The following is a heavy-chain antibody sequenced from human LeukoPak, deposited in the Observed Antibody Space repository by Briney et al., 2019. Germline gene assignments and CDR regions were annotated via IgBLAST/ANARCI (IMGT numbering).Heavy chain of an antibody. J-gene: IGHJ4*02. Sequence: AGGSLRLSCAASGFTFSSFVMHWVRQSPGKGLEWVAVISSDGTNKFYSDSVRGRFTISRDNSKSTLYLQMNSLRAEDTAVYYCARVEGSTSGWPFDHWGQGTLVTVFS. CDR3: ARVEGSTSGWPFDH. CDR2: ISSDGTNK. CDR1: GFTFSSFV. V-gene: IGHV3-30-3*01. D-gene: IGHD6-19*01.